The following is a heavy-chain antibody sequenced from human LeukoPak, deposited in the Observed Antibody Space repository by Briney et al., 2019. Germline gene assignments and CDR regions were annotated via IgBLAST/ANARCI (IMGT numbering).Heavy chain of an antibody. CDR1: GFTFSNYA. J-gene: IGHJ3*02. Sequence: GGSLRLSCAASGFTFSNYAMSWVRQAPGKGLEWVSGITGSGGSTNYADSLKGRFTISRDNSKNTLYLQMSSLRAEDTAVYYCTGGGWSTDAFDIWGQGTMVTVSS. D-gene: IGHD6-19*01. V-gene: IGHV3-23*01. CDR2: ITGSGGST. CDR3: TGGGWSTDAFDI.